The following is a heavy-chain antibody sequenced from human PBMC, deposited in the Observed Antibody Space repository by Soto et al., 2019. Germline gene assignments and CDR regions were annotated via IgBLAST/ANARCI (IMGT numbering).Heavy chain of an antibody. Sequence: PGGSLRLSCAASGFTFSSYAMHWVRQAPGKGLEWVAVISYDGSNKYYADSVKGRFTISRDNSKNTLYLQMNSLRAEDTAVYYCARERSGNSLRYWGQGTLVTVSS. D-gene: IGHD4-4*01. J-gene: IGHJ4*02. CDR3: ARERSGNSLRY. CDR2: ISYDGSNK. V-gene: IGHV3-30-3*01. CDR1: GFTFSSYA.